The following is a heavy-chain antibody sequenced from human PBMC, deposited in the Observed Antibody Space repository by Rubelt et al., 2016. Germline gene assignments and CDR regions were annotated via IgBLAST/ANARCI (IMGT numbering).Heavy chain of an antibody. CDR3: ARDMVVGGYDSSGYYDY. Sequence: GRFTISRDNAKNSLYLQMNSLRAEDTAVYYCARDMVVGGYDSSGYYDYWGQGTLVTVSS. J-gene: IGHJ4*02. V-gene: IGHV3-11*05. D-gene: IGHD3-22*01.